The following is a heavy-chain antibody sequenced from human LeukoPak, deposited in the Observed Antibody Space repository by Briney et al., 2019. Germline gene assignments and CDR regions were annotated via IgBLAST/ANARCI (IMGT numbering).Heavy chain of an antibody. J-gene: IGHJ4*02. Sequence: PGGSLRLSCAASGFTFKTHAMSWVRQAPGKGLEWVSRIDDSGVIRSYADSVKGRFTISRDNSKMTLTLQMNSLRAEDTAVYYCAKEDLGYSYGSSDYWGQGTLVTVSS. CDR2: IDDSGVIR. V-gene: IGHV3-23*01. D-gene: IGHD5-18*01. CDR3: AKEDLGYSYGSSDY. CDR1: GFTFKTHA.